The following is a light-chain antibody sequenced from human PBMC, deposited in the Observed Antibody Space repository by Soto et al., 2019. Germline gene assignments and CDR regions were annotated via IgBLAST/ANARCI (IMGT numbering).Light chain of an antibody. CDR2: GAS. CDR1: QNVTINF. CDR3: QHYGNSPPMFT. V-gene: IGKV3-20*01. Sequence: EFVLTQSPGTLSLSPGERATLSCRASQNVTINFLAWYQQRPGQAPRLLIYGASGRAAGIPDRFSGSGSGRDFTVIIRSLEPEDFAMYYCQHYGNSPPMFTFGPGTKVDIK. J-gene: IGKJ3*01.